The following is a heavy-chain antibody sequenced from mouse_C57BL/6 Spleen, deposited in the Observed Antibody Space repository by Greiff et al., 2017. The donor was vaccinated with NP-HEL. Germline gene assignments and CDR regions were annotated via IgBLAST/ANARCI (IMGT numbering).Heavy chain of an antibody. V-gene: IGHV14-2*01. D-gene: IGHD2-5*01. Sequence: EVQLQQSGAELVKPGASVKLSCTASGFNIKDYYMHWVKQRTEQGLEWIGRIDPEDGEPKYAPKFQGKATITADTSSNTAYLQLSSLTSEDTAVYYCARGSYSNYEGDYFDYWGQGTTLTVSS. CDR1: GFNIKDYY. CDR3: ARGSYSNYEGDYFDY. CDR2: IDPEDGEP. J-gene: IGHJ2*01.